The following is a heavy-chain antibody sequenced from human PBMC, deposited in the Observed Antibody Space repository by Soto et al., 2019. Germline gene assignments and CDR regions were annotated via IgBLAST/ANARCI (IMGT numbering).Heavy chain of an antibody. D-gene: IGHD1-1*01. V-gene: IGHV1-18*01. J-gene: IGHJ5*02. CDR1: GYTFTSYG. Sequence: QVQLVQSGAEVKKPGASVKVSCKASGYTFTSYGISWVRQASGQGLEWMGWISAYNGNTKYAQKRQGRVTMTTDPATSTAYMELRSLRSDDTAVYYCARDEAYKWNDGGWFDPWGQGTLVTVSS. CDR2: ISAYNGNT. CDR3: ARDEAYKWNDGGWFDP.